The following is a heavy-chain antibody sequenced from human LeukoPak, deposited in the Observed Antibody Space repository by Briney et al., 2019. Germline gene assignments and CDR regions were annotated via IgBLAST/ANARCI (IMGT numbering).Heavy chain of an antibody. CDR2: SNTSGRT. D-gene: IGHD4-11*01. J-gene: IGHJ4*02. CDR1: GPSISSYN. Sequence: SATLSLTRTVSGPSISSYNCSWIRPPARKGLEWIGRSNTSGRTNYDPSFQSRGTMSVDTSKYQFSLKLSSVSAADTAVYSCARAVYSNYFDFWGQGTLGTVSS. V-gene: IGHV4-4*07. CDR3: ARAVYSNYFDF.